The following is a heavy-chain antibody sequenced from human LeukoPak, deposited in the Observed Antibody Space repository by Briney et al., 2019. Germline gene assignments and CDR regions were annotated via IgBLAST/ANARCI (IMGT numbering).Heavy chain of an antibody. CDR1: GGSISSGSYY. CDR3: ARLFDY. Sequence: SETLSLTRTVSGGSISSGSYYWSWIRQPAGKGLEWIGRIYTSGSTNYNPSLKSRVTISVDTSKNQFSLKLSSVTAADTAVYYCARLFDYWGQGTLVTVSS. D-gene: IGHD3-10*02. V-gene: IGHV4-61*02. J-gene: IGHJ4*02. CDR2: IYTSGST.